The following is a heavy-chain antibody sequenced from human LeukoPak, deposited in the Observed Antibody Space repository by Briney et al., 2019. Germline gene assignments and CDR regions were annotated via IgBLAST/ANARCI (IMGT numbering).Heavy chain of an antibody. J-gene: IGHJ5*02. CDR2: IRHDGSTA. V-gene: IGHV3-30*02. D-gene: IGHD2-15*01. CDR3: AQSVGGYCSGGTCSGDRFDP. Sequence: GGSLRLSCAASGFTFSNYGMHWVRQAPGKGLEWVAFIRHDGSTAYYTDSVKGRFTISRDNSKNTLYLQMNSLRAEDTAVFYCAQSVGGYCSGGTCSGDRFDPWGQGTMVTVSS. CDR1: GFTFSNYG.